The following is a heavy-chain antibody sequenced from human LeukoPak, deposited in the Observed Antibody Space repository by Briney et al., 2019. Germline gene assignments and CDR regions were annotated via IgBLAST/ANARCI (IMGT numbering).Heavy chain of an antibody. CDR1: GGSISSGGYY. CDR2: IYYSGST. Sequence: SETLSLTCTVSGGSISSGGYYWSWIRQHPGKGLEWIGHIYYSGSTYYNPSLKSRVTISVDTSKNQFSLKLSSVTAADTAVYYCARVGPPGYSSGWYPYYFDYWGQGTLVTVSS. CDR3: ARVGPPGYSSGWYPYYFDY. D-gene: IGHD6-19*01. V-gene: IGHV4-31*03. J-gene: IGHJ4*02.